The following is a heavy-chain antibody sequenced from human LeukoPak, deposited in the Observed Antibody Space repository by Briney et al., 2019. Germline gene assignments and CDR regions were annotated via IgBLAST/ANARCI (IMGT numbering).Heavy chain of an antibody. CDR2: IYYSGST. V-gene: IGHV4-39*01. CDR1: GGSISSSSYY. J-gene: IGHJ5*02. CDR3: ARGRLYGSGSYYPSRRNWFDP. Sequence: PSETLSLTCTVSGGSISSSSYYWGWIRQPPGKGLEWIGSIYYSGSTYYNPSLKSRVTISVDTSKNQFSLKLSSVTAADTAVYYCARGRLYGSGSYYPSRRNWFDPWGQGTLVTVSS. D-gene: IGHD3-10*01.